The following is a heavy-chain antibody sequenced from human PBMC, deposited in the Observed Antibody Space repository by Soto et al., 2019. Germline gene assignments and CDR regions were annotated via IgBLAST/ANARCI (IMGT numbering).Heavy chain of an antibody. Sequence: SVKASCKASGGTFSSYAISWVRQAPGQVLEWLGGIIPIFRTANYAQKFQGRVTITADESTSTAYMELSSLRSEDAAVYYCASGDYGDYVDYWGQGSMVTVSS. CDR3: ASGDYGDYVDY. CDR2: IIPIFRTA. CDR1: GGTFSSYA. J-gene: IGHJ4*02. D-gene: IGHD4-17*01. V-gene: IGHV1-69*13.